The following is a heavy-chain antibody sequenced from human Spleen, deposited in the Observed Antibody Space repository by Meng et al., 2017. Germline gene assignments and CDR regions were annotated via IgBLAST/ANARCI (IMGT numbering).Heavy chain of an antibody. CDR3: ARGGTIAAPGRGFDY. CDR2: TYYRSTWYN. CDR1: GDSVSSNSAA. D-gene: IGHD6-13*01. Sequence: SQTLSLTCAISGDSVSSNSAAWNWIRQSPSRGLEWLGRTYYRSTWYNDYAESVKSRITINPDTSKNQFSLQLNSVTPEDTAVYYCARGGTIAAPGRGFDYWDQGTLVTVSS. V-gene: IGHV6-1*01. J-gene: IGHJ4*02.